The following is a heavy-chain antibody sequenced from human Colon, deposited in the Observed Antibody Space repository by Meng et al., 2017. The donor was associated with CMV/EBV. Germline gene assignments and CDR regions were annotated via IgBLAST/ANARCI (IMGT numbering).Heavy chain of an antibody. CDR3: ARGDPMDIVVVPVPNYYGMGV. CDR2: INWNGGST. D-gene: IGHD2-2*03. V-gene: IGHV3-20*04. J-gene: IGHJ6*02. CDR1: GFTLEDYG. Sequence: GGSLRLSCEAPGFTLEDYGMSWVRQAPGKGLEWVSGINWNGGSTGYADSVKGRFTISRDNAKNSLYLQMNSLSAEDTAIYYCARGDPMDIVVVPVPNYYGMGVWGQGTTVTVSS.